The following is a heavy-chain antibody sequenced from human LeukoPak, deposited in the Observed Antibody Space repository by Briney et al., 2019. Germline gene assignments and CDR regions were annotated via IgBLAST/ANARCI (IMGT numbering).Heavy chain of an antibody. D-gene: IGHD1-26*01. Sequence: GGSLRLSCAASGFTFNYYWMSWPRQAPGKGLEWVANIKQDGSEKYYVDSVKGRFTISRDNAKNSLYLQMNSLRAEDMALYYCAKDIGGGIVVATVGGAFDIWGQGTMVTVSS. CDR3: AKDIGGGIVVATVGGAFDI. V-gene: IGHV3-7*03. CDR1: GFTFNYYW. J-gene: IGHJ3*02. CDR2: IKQDGSEK.